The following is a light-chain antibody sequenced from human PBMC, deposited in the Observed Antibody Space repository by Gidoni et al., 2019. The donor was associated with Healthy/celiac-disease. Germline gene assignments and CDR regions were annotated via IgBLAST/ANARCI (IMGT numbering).Light chain of an antibody. CDR1: SSNIGSNT. J-gene: IGLJ3*02. V-gene: IGLV1-44*01. CDR2: SNN. CDR3: AAWDDSLNGRWV. Sequence: QSLLTQPPSPSVTPGQSVTISCSGSSSNIGSNTVNWYQQLPGTAPKLLIYSNNQRPSGVPDRFSGSKSGTSASLAISGLQSEDEADYYCAAWDDSLNGRWVFGGGTKLTVL.